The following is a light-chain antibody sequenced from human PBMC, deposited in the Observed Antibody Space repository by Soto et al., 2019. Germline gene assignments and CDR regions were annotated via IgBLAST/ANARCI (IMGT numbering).Light chain of an antibody. V-gene: IGKV3-11*01. CDR1: QSVKTF. J-gene: IGKJ5*01. CDR2: GAS. Sequence: EIVLTQSPATLSLYPGERATLSCRASQSVKTFLVWYQQRPGQAPRLLIYGASHRAAGIPARFSGSGFGTDFTLTISSLEPEDAAVYYCQQRSNWPPITFGQGTRLAIK. CDR3: QQRSNWPPIT.